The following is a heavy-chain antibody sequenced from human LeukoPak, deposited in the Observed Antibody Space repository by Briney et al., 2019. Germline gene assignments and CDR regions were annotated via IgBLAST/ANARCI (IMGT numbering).Heavy chain of an antibody. D-gene: IGHD1-26*01. CDR2: ISGDTFYI. V-gene: IGHV3-21*01. Sequence: GGSLRLSCAASGFTLSSYTMNWVRQAPGQGLEWVSSISGDTFYIYYADSVKGRFTISRDNAKNSLYLQMNSLRAEDTAVYYCARRSGSYDYWGQGTLVTVSS. CDR3: ARRSGSYDY. J-gene: IGHJ4*02. CDR1: GFTLSSYT.